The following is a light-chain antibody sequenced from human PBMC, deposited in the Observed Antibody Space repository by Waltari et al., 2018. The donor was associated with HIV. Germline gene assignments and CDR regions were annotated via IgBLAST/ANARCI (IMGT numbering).Light chain of an antibody. CDR3: QVWDSSSDHPV. CDR1: NIASTS. J-gene: IGLJ1*01. Sequence: SYVLTQPPSASAAPGKTARITCGGNNIASTSVHWYQQKPGQAPVLVIYYDSDRPSGIPERFSGPNSGNTATLTISRVEAGDEADYYCQVWDSSSDHPVFGTGTKVTVL. CDR2: YDS. V-gene: IGLV3-21*04.